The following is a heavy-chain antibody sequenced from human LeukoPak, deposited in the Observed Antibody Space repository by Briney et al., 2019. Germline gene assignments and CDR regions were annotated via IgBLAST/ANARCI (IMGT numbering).Heavy chain of an antibody. J-gene: IGHJ6*02. Sequence: SETLSLTCTVSGGSISSYYWSWIRQPAGKGLEWIGRIYTSGSTNYNPSLKSRVTMSVDTSKNQFSLRLSSVTAADTAVYFCARGPYYDSSTVFYYYGMDVWGQGTTVTVSS. V-gene: IGHV4-4*07. D-gene: IGHD3-22*01. CDR2: IYTSGST. CDR1: GGSISSYY. CDR3: ARGPYYDSSTVFYYYGMDV.